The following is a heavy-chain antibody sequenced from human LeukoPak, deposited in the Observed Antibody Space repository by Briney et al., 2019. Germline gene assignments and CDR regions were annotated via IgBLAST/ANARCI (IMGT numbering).Heavy chain of an antibody. J-gene: IGHJ5*02. CDR3: ARDPLEGFDP. CDR2: INHSGST. CDR1: GGSFSGYY. V-gene: IGHV4-34*09. Sequence: SETLSLTCAVYGGSFSGYYWSWIRQPPGKGLEWIGEINHSGSTNYNPSLKSRVTISVDTSKNQFSLKLSSVTAADTAVYYCARDPLEGFDPWGQGTLVTVSS.